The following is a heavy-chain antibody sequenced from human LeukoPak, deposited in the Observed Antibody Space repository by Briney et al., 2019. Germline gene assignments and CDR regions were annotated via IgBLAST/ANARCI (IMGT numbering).Heavy chain of an antibody. Sequence: GGSLRLSCAVSGFTFSSYAMSWVRQAPGKGLEWVSAISGSGGSTYYADSVKGRFTISRDNSKNTLYLQMSSLRAEDTAVYYCATFNWGRDSWGQGTLVTVSS. CDR2: ISGSGGST. D-gene: IGHD7-27*01. CDR3: ATFNWGRDS. V-gene: IGHV3-23*01. J-gene: IGHJ4*02. CDR1: GFTFSSYA.